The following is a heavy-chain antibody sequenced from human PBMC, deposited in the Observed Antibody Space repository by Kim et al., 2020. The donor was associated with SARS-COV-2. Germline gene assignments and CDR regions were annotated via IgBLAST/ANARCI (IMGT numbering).Heavy chain of an antibody. CDR3: ARDAGRYCSSTSCGNSWFDP. CDR1: GGTFSSYA. D-gene: IGHD2-2*01. CDR2: IIPILGIA. V-gene: IGHV1-69*04. Sequence: SVKVSCKASGGTFSSYAISWVRQAPGQGLEWMGRIIPILGIANYAQKFQGRVTITADKSTSTAYMELSSLRSEDTAVYYCARDAGRYCSSTSCGNSWFDPWGQGTLVTVSS. J-gene: IGHJ5*02.